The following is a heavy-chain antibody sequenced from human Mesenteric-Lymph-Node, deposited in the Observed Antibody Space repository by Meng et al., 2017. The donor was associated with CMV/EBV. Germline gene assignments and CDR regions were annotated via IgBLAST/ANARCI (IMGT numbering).Heavy chain of an antibody. Sequence: GGSLRLSCAASGFTVSSNYMSWVRQAPGKGLEWVSGIYSGGSTYYADSVKGRFTISRDNSKNTLYLQMNSLRPEETAVYYCARAVVVVAALDYWGQGTLVTVSS. CDR1: GFTVSSNY. CDR3: ARAVVVVAALDY. J-gene: IGHJ4*02. D-gene: IGHD2-15*01. CDR2: IYSGGST. V-gene: IGHV3-66*02.